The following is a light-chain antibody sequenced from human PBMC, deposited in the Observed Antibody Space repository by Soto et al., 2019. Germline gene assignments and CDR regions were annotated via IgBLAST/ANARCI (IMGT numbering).Light chain of an antibody. CDR1: QSISSW. Sequence: DIQMTQSPPTLSASVGDRVTITCRASQSISSWLAWYQQKPGKVPNLLIYDTSNLETGVPSRFGGSASGTNFSFIITGLQPEDVATYYCQQYENLPYTFGQGTKLEI. CDR3: QQYENLPYT. J-gene: IGKJ2*01. V-gene: IGKV1-33*01. CDR2: DTS.